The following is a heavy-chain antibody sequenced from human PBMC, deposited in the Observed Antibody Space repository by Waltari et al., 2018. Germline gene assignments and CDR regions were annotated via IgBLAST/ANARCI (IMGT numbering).Heavy chain of an antibody. CDR2: IKQDGSEK. CDR3: ARDYYGSGRIY. J-gene: IGHJ4*02. CDR1: GFTFSRYW. Sequence: EVQLVESGGGLVQPGGSLRLSCAASGFTFSRYWMSWVRQAPGKGLEWVAKIKQDGSEKYYVDSVKGRFTISRDNAKNSLYLQMNSLRAEETAVYYCARDYYGSGRIYWGQGTLVTVSS. V-gene: IGHV3-7*01. D-gene: IGHD3-10*01.